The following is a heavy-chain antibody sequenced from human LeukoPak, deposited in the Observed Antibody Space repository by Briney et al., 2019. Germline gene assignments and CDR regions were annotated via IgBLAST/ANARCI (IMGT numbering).Heavy chain of an antibody. CDR3: ARATAYDYVWGSYRPEHYFDY. V-gene: IGHV1-8*03. D-gene: IGHD3-16*02. CDR1: GYTFTSYD. CDR2: MNPNSGNT. J-gene: IGHJ4*02. Sequence: ASVKVSCKASGYTFTSYDINWVRQVTGQGLEWMGWMNPNSGNTGYAQKFQGRVTITRNTSISTSFMELSSLRSEDTAVYYCARATAYDYVWGSYRPEHYFDYWGQGTLVTVSS.